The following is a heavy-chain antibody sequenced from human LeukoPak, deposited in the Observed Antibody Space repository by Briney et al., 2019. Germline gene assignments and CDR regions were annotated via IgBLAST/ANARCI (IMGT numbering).Heavy chain of an antibody. V-gene: IGHV1-69*13. J-gene: IGHJ6*04. CDR2: IIPIFGTA. D-gene: IGHD2-2*01. CDR1: GGTFSSYA. Sequence: SVTVSCKASGGTFSSYAISWVRQAPGQGLEWMGGIIPIFGTANYAQKFQGRVTITADESTSTAYMELSSLRSEDTAVYYCARSAPICVVVPAATDRCYYYGMDVWGKGTTVTVSS. CDR3: ARSAPICVVVPAATDRCYYYGMDV.